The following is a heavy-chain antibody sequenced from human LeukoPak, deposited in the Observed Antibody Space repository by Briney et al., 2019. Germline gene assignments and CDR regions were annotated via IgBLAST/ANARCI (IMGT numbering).Heavy chain of an antibody. CDR1: GFNFRNAW. J-gene: IGHJ6*02. Sequence: HPGGSLRLSCTASGFNFRNAWMCWVRQAPGKGPEWVAVIWYDGSNKYYADSVKGRFTISRDNSKNTLYLQMNSLRAEDTAVYYCARDLYYNRVVVVPAAMGRGYYYYGMDVWGQGTSVTVSS. D-gene: IGHD2-2*01. CDR2: IWYDGSNK. V-gene: IGHV3-33*08. CDR3: ARDLYYNRVVVVPAAMGRGYYYYGMDV.